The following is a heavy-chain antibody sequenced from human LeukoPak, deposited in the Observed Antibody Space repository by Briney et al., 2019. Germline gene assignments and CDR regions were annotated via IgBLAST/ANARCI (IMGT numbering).Heavy chain of an antibody. V-gene: IGHV4-39*07. CDR2: IYYSGST. Sequence: SETLSLTCTVSGGYITSSSYYWDWIRQPPGRGLEWIGSIYYSGSTYYNPSLKSRVTISVDTSKNQFSLKLSSVTAADTAVYYCALGYCSGGSCRGFDYWGQGTLVTVSS. D-gene: IGHD2-15*01. CDR3: ALGYCSGGSCRGFDY. J-gene: IGHJ4*02. CDR1: GGYITSSSYY.